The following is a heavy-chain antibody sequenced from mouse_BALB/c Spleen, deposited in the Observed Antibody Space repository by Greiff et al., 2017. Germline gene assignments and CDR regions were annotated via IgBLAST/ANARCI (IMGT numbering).Heavy chain of an antibody. D-gene: IGHD1-2*01. CDR2: ISSGSSTI. J-gene: IGHJ3*01. V-gene: IGHV5-17*02. Sequence: EVNLVESGGGLVQPGGSRKLSCAASGFTFSSFGMHWVRQAPEKGLEWVAYISSGSSTIYYADTVKGRFTISKDNPKNTLFLQMTSLRSEDTAMYYCAISYYGYVWFAYWGQGTLVTVSA. CDR3: AISYYGYVWFAY. CDR1: GFTFSSFG.